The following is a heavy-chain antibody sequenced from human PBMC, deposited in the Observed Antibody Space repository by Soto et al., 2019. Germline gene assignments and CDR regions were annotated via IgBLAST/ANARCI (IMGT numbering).Heavy chain of an antibody. CDR2: IFHGGYT. CDR1: GAPINSDGYH. J-gene: IGHJ4*02. Sequence: QVHLQESGPGLVKPSQTLSLTCTVSGAPINSDGYHLAWVRQHPGKRLEWIGNIFHGGYTYYNPPLKSRVTISVDTSKDQSSLKPTSVTAADTAVYYCARWDGVTAISYFDQWGQGTLVTVSS. CDR3: ARWDGVTAISYFDQ. D-gene: IGHD2-21*02. V-gene: IGHV4-31*03.